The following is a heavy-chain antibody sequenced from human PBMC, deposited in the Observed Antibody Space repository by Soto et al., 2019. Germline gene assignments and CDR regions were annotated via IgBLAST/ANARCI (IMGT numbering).Heavy chain of an antibody. CDR1: GFTFSSYW. V-gene: IGHV3-74*01. CDR2: SNSDGSST. CDR3: ARANSRYCSGGSCYANYYYYYMDV. J-gene: IGHJ6*03. Sequence: GGSLRLSCAASGFTFSSYWMHWVRQAPGKGLVWVSHSNSDGSSTSYADSVKGRFTISRDNAKNTLYLQMNSLRAEDTAVYYCARANSRYCSGGSCYANYYYYYMDVWGKGTTVTVSS. D-gene: IGHD2-15*01.